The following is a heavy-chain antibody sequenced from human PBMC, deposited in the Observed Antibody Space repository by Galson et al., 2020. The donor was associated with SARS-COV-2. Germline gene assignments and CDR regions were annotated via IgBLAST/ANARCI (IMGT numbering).Heavy chain of an antibody. CDR2: INPNSGGT. D-gene: IGHD6-6*01. CDR3: ARQLRAASYYYYGMDV. Sequence: LEWMGWINPNSGGTNYAQKFQGRVTMTRDTSISTAYMELSRLRSDDTAVYYCARQLRAASYYYYGMDVWGQGTTVTVSS. J-gene: IGHJ6*02. V-gene: IGHV1-2*02.